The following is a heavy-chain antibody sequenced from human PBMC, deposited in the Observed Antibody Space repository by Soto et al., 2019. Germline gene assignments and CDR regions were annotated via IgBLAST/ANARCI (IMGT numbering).Heavy chain of an antibody. V-gene: IGHV1-2*04. CDR2: ITPKYGGT. D-gene: IGHD5-18*01. CDR3: ATWVDTATIEGFDY. Sequence: QVQLVQSGAEVKKPGASVKVSCKASGYSFTDYYLHWVRQAPGQGLEWMGWITPKYGGTHYAQKFQDWVTMTRDTSISTAYMEVGRLKSDDTAVYHCATWVDTATIEGFDYWGHGTLVTVSS. J-gene: IGHJ4*01. CDR1: GYSFTDYY.